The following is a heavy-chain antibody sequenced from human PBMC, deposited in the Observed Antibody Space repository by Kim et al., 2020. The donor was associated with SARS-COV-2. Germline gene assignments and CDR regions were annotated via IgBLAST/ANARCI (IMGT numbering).Heavy chain of an antibody. J-gene: IGHJ4*02. CDR2: IYYSGST. CDR1: GGSISSSSYY. Sequence: SETLSLTCAVSGGSISSSSYYWGWIRQPPGKGLEWIGGIYYSGSTYYNPSLKSRVTISVDTSKNQFSLRLSSVAAADTAEYYCASRRSVSSTWYFDYWGQGTLVTVSS. CDR3: ASRRSVSSTWYFDY. V-gene: IGHV4-39*01. D-gene: IGHD6-13*01.